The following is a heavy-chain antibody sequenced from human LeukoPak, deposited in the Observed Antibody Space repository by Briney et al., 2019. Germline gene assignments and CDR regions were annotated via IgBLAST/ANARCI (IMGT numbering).Heavy chain of an antibody. V-gene: IGHV4-4*07. D-gene: IGHD3-22*01. CDR2: IYTSGST. CDR1: GGSISSYY. Sequence: SETLSLTCTVSGGSISSYYWSWIRQPAGKGLEWIGRIYTSGSTNYNPSLKSRVTMSVDTSKNRFSLKLSSVTAADTAVYYCARDGNYYYDSSGYYGEEYYFDYWGQGTLVTVSS. J-gene: IGHJ4*02. CDR3: ARDGNYYYDSSGYYGEEYYFDY.